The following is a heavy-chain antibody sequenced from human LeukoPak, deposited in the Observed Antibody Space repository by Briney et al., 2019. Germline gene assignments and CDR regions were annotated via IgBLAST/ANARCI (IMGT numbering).Heavy chain of an antibody. CDR1: GGSISSYY. J-gene: IGHJ4*02. CDR2: IYYSGST. D-gene: IGHD6-19*01. Sequence: SETLSLTCTVSGGSISSYYWSWIRQPPGKGLEWIGYIYYSGSTNYNPSLKSRVTISVDTSMNQFSLKLSSVTAADTAVYYCARELAVAGTNYFDYWGQGTLVTVSS. V-gene: IGHV4-59*01. CDR3: ARELAVAGTNYFDY.